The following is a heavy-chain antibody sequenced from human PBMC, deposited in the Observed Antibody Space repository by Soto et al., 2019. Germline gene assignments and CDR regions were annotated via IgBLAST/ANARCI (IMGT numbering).Heavy chain of an antibody. V-gene: IGHV2-5*02. D-gene: IGHD4-17*01. CDR1: GFSLSTSGVG. CDR2: IYWDDDN. J-gene: IGHJ4*02. Sequence: QITLKESAPTLVKPTQTLTLTCTFSGFSLSTSGVGVGWIRQPPGKALEWLALIYWDDDNRYTPSMKSRLTITKNTTKNQVVLTMTNMDQVDTGTYYCTHVETTVTKLWGQGTLVTVSS. CDR3: THVETTVTKL.